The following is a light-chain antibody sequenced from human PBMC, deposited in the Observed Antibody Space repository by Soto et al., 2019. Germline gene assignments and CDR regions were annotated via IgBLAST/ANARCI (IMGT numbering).Light chain of an antibody. CDR1: SGHRSYD. V-gene: IGLV4-69*01. J-gene: IGLJ3*02. Sequence: QSVLTQSPSASASLGASVKRTCTLSSGHRSYDIAWHQLRPDKGPRFLMKLSRDGSLTKGDEIPDRFSGSSSGAERYLSISSLHSEDEAEYLCQTWGSGIWVFGGGTKLTVL. CDR3: QTWGSGIWV. CDR2: LSRDGSL.